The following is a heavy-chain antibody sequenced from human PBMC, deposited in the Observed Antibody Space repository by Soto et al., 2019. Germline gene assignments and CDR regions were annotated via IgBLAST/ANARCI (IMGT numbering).Heavy chain of an antibody. V-gene: IGHV3-33*03. CDR1: GFPFSSYG. CDR3: ASSIN. CDR2: IWYDGSNK. Sequence: GGSLRLSCAASGFPFSSYGMHWVRQAPGKGLDWVGVIWYDGSNKDYAESVKGRFTISRDNSKNMLYLQMNSLRADDTAVYYSASSINWGQGTLVTVSS. J-gene: IGHJ4*02.